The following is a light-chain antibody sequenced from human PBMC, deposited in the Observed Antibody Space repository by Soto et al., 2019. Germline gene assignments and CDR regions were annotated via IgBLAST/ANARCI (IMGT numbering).Light chain of an antibody. J-gene: IGKJ2*01. V-gene: IGKV3-20*01. CDR3: QQYGTSPYT. Sequence: EIVLTQSPGTLSLSPGERATLSCRASQSVSTSYLAWYQQKSGQAPRLLIYGASSRATGIPDRFSGSGSGTDFTLTISRLEPEDFAVSYCQQYGTSPYTFGQGTKLEIK. CDR1: QSVSTSY. CDR2: GAS.